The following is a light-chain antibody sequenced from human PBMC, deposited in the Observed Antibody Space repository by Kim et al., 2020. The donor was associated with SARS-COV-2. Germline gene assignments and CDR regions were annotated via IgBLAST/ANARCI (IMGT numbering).Light chain of an antibody. CDR3: QQRSNWPLT. Sequence: RGERATLSCGASQSVSGYLAWYQQKPGQAPRLLIYGASSRATGIPARFSGSGSGTDFTLTISSLEPEDFAVYYCQQRSNWPLTFGGGTKVDIK. CDR1: QSVSGY. J-gene: IGKJ4*01. CDR2: GAS. V-gene: IGKV3-11*01.